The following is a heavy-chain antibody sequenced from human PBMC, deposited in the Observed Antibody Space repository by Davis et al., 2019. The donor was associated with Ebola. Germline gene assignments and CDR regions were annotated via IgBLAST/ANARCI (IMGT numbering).Heavy chain of an antibody. CDR3: ARGATVVTLPRFDY. CDR2: IYYSGST. D-gene: IGHD4-23*01. Sequence: PSETLSLTCTVSGGSVSSGSYYWSWIRQPPGKGLEWIGDIYYSGSTNYNPSLKSRVTISVDTSKNQFSLRLSSVTAADTAVYYCARGATVVTLPRFDYWGQGTLVTVSS. J-gene: IGHJ4*02. CDR1: GGSVSSGSYY. V-gene: IGHV4-61*01.